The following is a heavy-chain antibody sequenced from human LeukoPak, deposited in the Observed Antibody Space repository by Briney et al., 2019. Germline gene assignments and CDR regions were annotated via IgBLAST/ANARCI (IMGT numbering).Heavy chain of an antibody. V-gene: IGHV3-74*01. J-gene: IGHJ4*02. Sequence: PGGSLRLSCAASGFTFSSYWMHWVRQAPGQGLVWVSNMNSDGSITNYADSVKGRFTISRDNAKNTLYLQMNNLGVEDTGIYYCAKENESPDLWGQGTLVTVSS. CDR2: MNSDGSIT. CDR1: GFTFSSYW. D-gene: IGHD3/OR15-3a*01. CDR3: AKENESPDL.